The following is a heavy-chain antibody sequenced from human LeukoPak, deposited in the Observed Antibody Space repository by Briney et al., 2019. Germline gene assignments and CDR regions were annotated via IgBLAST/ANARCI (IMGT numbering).Heavy chain of an antibody. J-gene: IGHJ4*02. CDR2: VYSSGST. Sequence: SETLSLTCTVSGGSISNYYWSWIRQPPGRGLEWIGYVYSSGSTNYNPSLKRRVTISVDTSKNQLSLKLSTVTAADTAVYYCARGPTRYYFDYWGQGTLVTVSS. CDR1: GGSISNYY. CDR3: ARGPTRYYFDY. V-gene: IGHV4-59*01.